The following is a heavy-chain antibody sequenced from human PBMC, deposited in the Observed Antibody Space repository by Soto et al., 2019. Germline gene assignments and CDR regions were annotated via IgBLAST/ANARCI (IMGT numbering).Heavy chain of an antibody. CDR3: TAPGHTSVLYYFDY. V-gene: IGHV3-30-3*01. Sequence: GGSLRLSCAASGFTFSSYTMHWVRQAPGKGPDWVALISYDGSNNYYADSVKGRFTISRDNSKNTLYLQMNGLRPDDTAVYYCTAPGHTSVLYYFDYWGQGALVTVSS. D-gene: IGHD3-16*01. CDR1: GFTFSSYT. CDR2: ISYDGSNN. J-gene: IGHJ4*02.